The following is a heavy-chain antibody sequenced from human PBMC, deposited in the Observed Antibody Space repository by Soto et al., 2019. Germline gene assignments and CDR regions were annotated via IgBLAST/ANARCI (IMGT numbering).Heavy chain of an antibody. V-gene: IGHV1-69*01. Sequence: QVQLVQSGAEVQKPGSSVKVSCKASGGTFSSYAISWVRQAPGQGLEWMGGIIPIFGTANYAQKFQGRVTITADESTSTAYMELSSLRSEDTAVYYCAREADYGDPSLAVAGTNYFDYWGQGILVTVSS. CDR3: AREADYGDPSLAVAGTNYFDY. CDR1: GGTFSSYA. CDR2: IIPIFGTA. J-gene: IGHJ4*02. D-gene: IGHD6-19*01.